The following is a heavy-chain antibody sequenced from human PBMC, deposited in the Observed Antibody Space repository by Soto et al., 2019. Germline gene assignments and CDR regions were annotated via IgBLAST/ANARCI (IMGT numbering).Heavy chain of an antibody. D-gene: IGHD2-21*02. Sequence: ASVKVSCKASGYTFTSYDINWVRQATGQGLEWMGWMNPNSGNTGYAQKFQDRVTMTRNTSISTAYMELSSLRSEDTAVYYCASGIVVVTAAQGDAFDIWGQGTMVTVSS. CDR1: GYTFTSYD. V-gene: IGHV1-8*01. J-gene: IGHJ3*02. CDR3: ASGIVVVTAAQGDAFDI. CDR2: MNPNSGNT.